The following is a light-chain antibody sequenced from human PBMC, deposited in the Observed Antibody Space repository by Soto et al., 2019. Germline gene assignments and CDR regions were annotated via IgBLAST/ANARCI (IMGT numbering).Light chain of an antibody. V-gene: IGKV3-20*01. J-gene: IGKJ5*01. Sequence: EIVLTQSPCPLSLSPGERATLSCRASQSVSNNYLAWYQQKPGQAPRLLIYGASTRATGIPARFSGSGSGTEFTLTISSLQPEDFATYYCLQHNSYPPTFGQGTRLEI. CDR3: LQHNSYPPT. CDR1: QSVSNNY. CDR2: GAS.